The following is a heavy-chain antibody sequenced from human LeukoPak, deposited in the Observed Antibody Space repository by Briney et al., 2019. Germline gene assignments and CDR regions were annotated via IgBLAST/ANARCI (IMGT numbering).Heavy chain of an antibody. V-gene: IGHV1-3*01. Sequence: ASVKVSCKASGYTFTSYAMHWVRQAPGQRLEWMGWINAGNGNTKYSQKFQGRVTITRDTSASTAYMELSSLRSEDTAVYYCARGYCSSTSCYFSGGYWGQGTLVTVSS. CDR1: GYTFTSYA. D-gene: IGHD2-2*01. CDR3: ARGYCSSTSCYFSGGY. CDR2: INAGNGNT. J-gene: IGHJ4*02.